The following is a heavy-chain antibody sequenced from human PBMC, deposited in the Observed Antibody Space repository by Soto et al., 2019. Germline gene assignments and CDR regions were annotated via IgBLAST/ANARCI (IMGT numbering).Heavy chain of an antibody. CDR1: GGTFSRHA. CDR2: IVPLFGTA. CDR3: ARDYGHDCSGGNCYFYF. V-gene: IGHV1-69*01. Sequence: QVQLVQSGAEVKKPGSSVKVSCKASGGTFSRHAINWVRQAPGHGLQWMGGIVPLFGTANYAQKFQGRVTITADESTSTAHMELRSLRSEDTAVYYCARDYGHDCSGGNCYFYFWGQGPLVTVSS. D-gene: IGHD2-15*01. J-gene: IGHJ4*02.